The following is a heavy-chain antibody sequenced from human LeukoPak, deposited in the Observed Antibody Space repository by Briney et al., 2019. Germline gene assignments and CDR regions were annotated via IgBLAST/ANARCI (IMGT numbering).Heavy chain of an antibody. J-gene: IGHJ4*02. Sequence: PSETLSLTCTVSGGSINSSTYFWGWIRQPPGKGLEWIGSIYYSGSTYYNPSLKSRVTISADTSKNQFSLKLSSVTAADTAVYYCARHDALYYYYGSGRVSYFDYWGQGTLVTVSS. CDR2: IYYSGST. CDR1: GGSINSSTYF. V-gene: IGHV4-39*01. CDR3: ARHDALYYYYGSGRVSYFDY. D-gene: IGHD3-10*01.